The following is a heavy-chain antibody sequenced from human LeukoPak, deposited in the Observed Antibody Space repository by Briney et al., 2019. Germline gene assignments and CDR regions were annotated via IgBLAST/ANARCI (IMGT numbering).Heavy chain of an antibody. V-gene: IGHV1-18*01. CDR1: GYMFTIYG. CDR2: ISVHNGNT. CDR3: ARARNPLDYYYYMDV. J-gene: IGHJ6*03. Sequence: GASVKVYCKASGYMFTIYGISWVRQAPGQGVEWMGWISVHNGNTKYAQKFQGRVTMTTDTSTSTAYMELRSLRSDDTAVYYCARARNPLDYYYYMDVWGKGTTVTVSS.